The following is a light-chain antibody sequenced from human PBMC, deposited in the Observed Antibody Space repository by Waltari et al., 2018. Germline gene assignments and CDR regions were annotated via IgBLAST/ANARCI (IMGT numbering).Light chain of an antibody. CDR1: SGYSNYK. Sequence: QPVLTQPPSASASLGASVTLTCTLSSGYSNYKVDWYQQRPGQGPRFVMRVGTGGTVGSKGDGIPDRFSVLGSGLNRYLTIKNIQEEDESDYHCGADHGSGSNFVLVFGGGTKLTVL. J-gene: IGLJ2*01. CDR2: VGTGGTVG. V-gene: IGLV9-49*01. CDR3: GADHGSGSNFVLV.